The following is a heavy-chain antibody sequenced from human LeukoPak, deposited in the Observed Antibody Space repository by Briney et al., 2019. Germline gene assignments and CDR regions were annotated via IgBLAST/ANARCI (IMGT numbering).Heavy chain of an antibody. J-gene: IGHJ4*02. V-gene: IGHV3-20*01. Sequence: PGGSLRLSCAASGFTFSSYEMNWVRQAPGKGLEWVSSITWNGGSTTYADSVKGRFTISRDNAKNSLYLQMNSLRAEDTALYHCARLGHYGSGSNYNNPFDYWGQGALVTVSS. CDR3: ARLGHYGSGSNYNNPFDY. CDR2: ITWNGGST. CDR1: GFTFSSYE. D-gene: IGHD3-10*01.